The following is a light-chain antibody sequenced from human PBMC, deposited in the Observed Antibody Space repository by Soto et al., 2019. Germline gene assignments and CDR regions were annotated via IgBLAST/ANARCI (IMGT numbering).Light chain of an antibody. J-gene: IGLJ2*01. CDR1: SSDVGRYNY. CDR3: SSYVGSNNFV. CDR2: EVS. Sequence: QSVLTQPPSASGSPGQSVTISCTGTSSDVGRYNYVSWYQQHPGKSPKLMIYEVSNRPSGVPDRFSGSKSGNTASLTVSGLQAEDEADYYCSSYVGSNNFVFGGGTKLTVL. V-gene: IGLV2-8*01.